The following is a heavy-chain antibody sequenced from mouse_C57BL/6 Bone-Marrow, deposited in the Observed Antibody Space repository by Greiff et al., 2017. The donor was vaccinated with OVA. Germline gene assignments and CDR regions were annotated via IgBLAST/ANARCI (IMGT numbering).Heavy chain of an antibody. CDR3: ARSRTTVVGPDY. V-gene: IGHV1-81*01. Sequence: QVQLQQSGAELARPGASVKLSCKASGYTFTSYGISWVKQSTGQGLEWIGEIYPRSGNTYYNEKFKGKATLTADKSSSTAYMELRSLTSEDSAVYFCARSRTTVVGPDYWGQGTTLTVSS. D-gene: IGHD1-1*01. J-gene: IGHJ2*01. CDR1: GYTFTSYG. CDR2: IYPRSGNT.